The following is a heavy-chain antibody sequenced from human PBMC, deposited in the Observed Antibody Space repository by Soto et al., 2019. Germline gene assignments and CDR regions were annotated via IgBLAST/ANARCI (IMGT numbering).Heavy chain of an antibody. D-gene: IGHD1-26*01. CDR1: GGSISSSNW. J-gene: IGHJ6*02. CDR3: AKVSGSYYYGMDV. CDR2: IYHSGST. Sequence: QVQLQESGPGLVKPSGTLSLTCAVSGGSISSSNWWSWVRQPPGKGLEWIGEIYHSGSTNYNPSPXXRXXISVDKSKNQFSPKLSSVTAADTAVYYCAKVSGSYYYGMDVWGQGTTVTVSS. V-gene: IGHV4-4*02.